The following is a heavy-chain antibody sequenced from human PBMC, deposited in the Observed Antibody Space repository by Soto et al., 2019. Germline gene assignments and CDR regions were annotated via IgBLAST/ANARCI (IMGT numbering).Heavy chain of an antibody. CDR1: GFTVHYYW. CDR3: ERDRERVTVNGGIALGAMQV. J-gene: IGHJ6*02. Sequence: PGGSLRLSGAASGFTVHYYWMTLVRQAPGKGLEWVANVKPDGIATFDADSLKGRLTVSRDNAKNSVSLQMHSLRADDTAVYYCERDRERVTVNGGIALGAMQVWGHGTTVPVSS. V-gene: IGHV3-7*03. D-gene: IGHD3-22*01. CDR2: VKPDGIAT.